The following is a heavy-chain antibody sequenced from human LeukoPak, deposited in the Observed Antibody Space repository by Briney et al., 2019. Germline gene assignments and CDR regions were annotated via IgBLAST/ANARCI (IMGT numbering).Heavy chain of an antibody. CDR2: INHSGST. J-gene: IGHJ6*03. Sequence: SETLSLTCAVYGGSFSGYYWSWIRQPPGKGLEWIGEINHSGSTNYNPSLKSRVTISVDTSKNQFSLKLSSVTAEDTAVYYCARDPFDYGGYVWYYYYMDVWGKGTTVTISS. D-gene: IGHD5-12*01. V-gene: IGHV4-34*01. CDR1: GGSFSGYY. CDR3: ARDPFDYGGYVWYYYYMDV.